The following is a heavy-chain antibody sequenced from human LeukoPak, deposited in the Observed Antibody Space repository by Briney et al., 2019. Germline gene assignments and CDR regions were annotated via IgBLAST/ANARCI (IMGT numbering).Heavy chain of an antibody. Sequence: GESLKISCKGSGYRFTSYWIGWVRQMPGKGLEWMGIIYHGDSGTRYSPSFQGQVTISADKSISTAYLQGSSLKASDTAMYYCARHGVYDFWSGYYGPPHLYYMDVWGKGTTVTVSS. D-gene: IGHD3-3*01. CDR3: ARHGVYDFWSGYYGPPHLYYMDV. V-gene: IGHV5-51*01. J-gene: IGHJ6*03. CDR2: IYHGDSGT. CDR1: GYRFTSYW.